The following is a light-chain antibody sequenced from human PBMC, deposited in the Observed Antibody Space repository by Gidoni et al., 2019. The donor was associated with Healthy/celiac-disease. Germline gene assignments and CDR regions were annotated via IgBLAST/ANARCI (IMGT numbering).Light chain of an antibody. CDR1: QGISSY. J-gene: IGKJ1*01. CDR2: ASS. Sequence: HLNQSTSFLSASVGDRVTITCRATQGISSYLAWYQQKPGKAPKLLIYASSTLQSGVPSRFSGSGSGTEFTLSISSLQPEDFATYYCQQLNSYPLAFXXXTKVEIK. V-gene: IGKV1-9*01. CDR3: QQLNSYPLA.